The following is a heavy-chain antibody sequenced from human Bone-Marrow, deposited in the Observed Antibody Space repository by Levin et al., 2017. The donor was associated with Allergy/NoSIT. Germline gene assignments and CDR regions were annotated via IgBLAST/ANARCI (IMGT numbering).Heavy chain of an antibody. CDR1: GFTFSSYG. J-gene: IGHJ4*02. Sequence: GGSLRLSCAASGFTFSSYGMHWVRQAPGKGLEWVAVISYDGSNKYYADSVKGRFTISRDNSKNTLYLQMNSLRAEDTAVYYCAKDSLPTVTTQIDYWGQGTLVTVSS. V-gene: IGHV3-30*18. D-gene: IGHD4-17*01. CDR2: ISYDGSNK. CDR3: AKDSLPTVTTQIDY.